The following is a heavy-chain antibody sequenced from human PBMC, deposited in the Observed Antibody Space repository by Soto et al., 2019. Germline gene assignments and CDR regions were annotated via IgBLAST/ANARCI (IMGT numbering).Heavy chain of an antibody. J-gene: IGHJ6*02. V-gene: IGHV6-1*01. CDR3: ARVSDIVVVPAAIRSLPYYYYCMDV. CDR1: XDSVSSNIAA. Sequence: PAQTLSLTCAISXDSVSSNIAAWNWIRQSPSRGLEWLGRTYYRSKWYNDYAVSVKSRITINPDTSKNQFSLQLNSVTPEDTAVYYCARVSDIVVVPAAIRSLPYYYYCMDVSGQGTTLTVSS. CDR2: TYYRSKWYN. D-gene: IGHD2-2*02.